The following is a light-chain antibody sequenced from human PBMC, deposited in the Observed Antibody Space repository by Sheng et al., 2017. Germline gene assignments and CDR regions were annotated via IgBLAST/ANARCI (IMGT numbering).Light chain of an antibody. Sequence: EIVLTQSPGTLSLSPGERATLSCRASQSVSSSYLAWYQQKPGQAPRLLIYGASSRATGIPARFSGSGSGTDFTLTISSLEPEDFAVYYCQQRSNWPPGVTFGPGTKVDIK. J-gene: IGKJ3*01. CDR3: QQRSNWPPGVT. V-gene: IGKV3D-20*02. CDR2: GAS. CDR1: QSVSSSY.